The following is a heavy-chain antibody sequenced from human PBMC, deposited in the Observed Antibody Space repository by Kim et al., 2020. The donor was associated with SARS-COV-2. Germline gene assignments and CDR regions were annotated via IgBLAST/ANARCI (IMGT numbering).Heavy chain of an antibody. CDR3: ASGFRGVVVVPAADNWFDP. J-gene: IGHJ5*02. V-gene: IGHV4-39*01. D-gene: IGHD2-2*01. CDR1: GGSISSSSYY. CDR2: IYYSGST. Sequence: SETLSLTCTVSGGSISSSSYYWGWIRQPPGKGLEWIGSIYYSGSTYYNPSLKSRVTISVDTSKNQFSLKLSSVTAADTAVYYCASGFRGVVVVPAADNWFDPWGQGTLVTVSS.